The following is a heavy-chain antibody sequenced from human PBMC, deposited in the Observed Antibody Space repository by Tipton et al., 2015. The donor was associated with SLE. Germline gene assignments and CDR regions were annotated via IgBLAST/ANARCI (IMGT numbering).Heavy chain of an antibody. V-gene: IGHV4-39*01. Sequence: TLSLTCTVSGGSISSSSYYWGWIRQPPGKGLEWIGSIYYSGSTYSNPSLKSRVTISVDPSKNQFSLKLNSVTAADTAVYYCARLGIAAAHAFDIWGQGTMVTVSS. D-gene: IGHD6-13*01. CDR2: IYYSGST. J-gene: IGHJ3*02. CDR3: ARLGIAAAHAFDI. CDR1: GGSISSSSYY.